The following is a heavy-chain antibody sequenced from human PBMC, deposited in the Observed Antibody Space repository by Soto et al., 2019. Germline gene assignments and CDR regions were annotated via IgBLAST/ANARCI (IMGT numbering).Heavy chain of an antibody. V-gene: IGHV1-69*13. CDR2: IIPIFGTA. Sequence: ASVKVSCKASGGTFSSYAISWVRQAPGQGFEWVGAIIPIFGTANYAQKFQGRVTMTADESTSTAYMELSSLRSEDTAVYYCARDRFYRDSSGSHYWGQGALVTVSS. CDR3: ARDRFYRDSSGSHY. D-gene: IGHD3-22*01. J-gene: IGHJ4*01. CDR1: GGTFSSYA.